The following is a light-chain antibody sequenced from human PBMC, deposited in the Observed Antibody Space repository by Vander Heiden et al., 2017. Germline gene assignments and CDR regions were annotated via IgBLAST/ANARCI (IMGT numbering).Light chain of an antibody. J-gene: IGKJ1*01. CDR3: QQSDMSPST. CDR1: QSISRY. CDR2: TAS. V-gene: IGKV1-39*01. Sequence: EIQMTQSPSSLSASVGDRVTITCRASQSISRYLNWYQQKPGKVPKLLIYTASGLQSGVPPRFSGSGSGTDFTLTISSLQPEDFGTYYCQQSDMSPSTFGQGTKVEIK.